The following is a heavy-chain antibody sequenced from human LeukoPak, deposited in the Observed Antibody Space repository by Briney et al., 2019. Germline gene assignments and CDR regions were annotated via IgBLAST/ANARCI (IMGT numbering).Heavy chain of an antibody. CDR2: IIPIFGTA. CDR1: GGTFSSYA. D-gene: IGHD3-10*01. Sequence: SVKVSCKASGGTFSSYAISWVRQAPGQGLEWMGGIIPIFGTANYAQKFQGRVTINAEESTSTAYMELSSLRSEDTAVYYCASSITMEDYYYGMDVWGQGTTVTVSS. V-gene: IGHV1-69*01. CDR3: ASSITMEDYYYGMDV. J-gene: IGHJ6*02.